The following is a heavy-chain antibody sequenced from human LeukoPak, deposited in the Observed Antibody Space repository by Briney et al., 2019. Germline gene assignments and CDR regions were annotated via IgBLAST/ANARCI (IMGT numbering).Heavy chain of an antibody. CDR3: AKDQKWGPADYYFDY. J-gene: IGHJ4*02. CDR2: ISTDGKDK. CDR1: GFTLSNYA. V-gene: IGHV3-30*18. D-gene: IGHD2-2*01. Sequence: PGRSLRLSCAASGFTLSNYAMHWVRQAPGKGLEWVTVISTDGKDKKYADSVKGRFAISRDNSKNTLDLQMNSLRAEDTAVYYCAKDQKWGPADYYFDYWGQGTLVTVSS.